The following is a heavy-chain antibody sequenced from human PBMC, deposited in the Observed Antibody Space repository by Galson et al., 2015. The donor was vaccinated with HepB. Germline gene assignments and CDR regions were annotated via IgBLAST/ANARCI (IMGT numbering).Heavy chain of an antibody. CDR2: ISGSGGST. CDR3: AKASTMLVVVNLFDY. CDR1: GFTFSSYA. J-gene: IGHJ4*02. D-gene: IGHD3-22*01. Sequence: SLRLSCAASGFTFSSYAMSWVRQAPGKGLEWVSAISGSGGSTYYADSVKGRFTISRDNSKNTLYLQMNSLRAEDTAVYYCAKASTMLVVVNLFDYWGQGTLVTVSS. V-gene: IGHV3-23*01.